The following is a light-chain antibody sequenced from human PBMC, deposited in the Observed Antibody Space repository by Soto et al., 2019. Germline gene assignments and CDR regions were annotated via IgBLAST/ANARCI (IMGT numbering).Light chain of an antibody. CDR1: QSVSSY. CDR2: GAS. CDR3: PQYNNWTKT. V-gene: IGKV3-15*01. J-gene: IGKJ1*01. Sequence: EIVFTQSPATPSLSPGERATLSCRASQSVSSYLAWYQHKPGQASRILIYGASPRVTGIQALFSGSGSGTECTLTISSLKYEDVAVYDCPQYNNWTKTFGQGTQVDIK.